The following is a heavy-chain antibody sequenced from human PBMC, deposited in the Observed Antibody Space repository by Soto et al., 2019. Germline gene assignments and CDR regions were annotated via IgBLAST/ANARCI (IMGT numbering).Heavy chain of an antibody. CDR3: ARDGAVAGDTNFDY. CDR1: GYTFTHYA. D-gene: IGHD6-19*01. J-gene: IGHJ4*02. CDR2: INTGNGNT. V-gene: IGHV1-3*04. Sequence: QVQLVHSGAEVKKPGASVKVSCKASGYTFTHYAMPWVRQAPGQRLEWMGWINTGNGNTKYSQKFQGIVTITTDTSASTAYMELSSLRSEDTAVYYCARDGAVAGDTNFDYWGQGTLVTVS.